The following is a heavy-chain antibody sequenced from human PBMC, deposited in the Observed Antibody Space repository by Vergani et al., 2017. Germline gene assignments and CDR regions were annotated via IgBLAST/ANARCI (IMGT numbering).Heavy chain of an antibody. V-gene: IGHV3-30*02. CDR3: AKHFRGWGMDY. CDR1: GFTLSNYD. J-gene: IGHJ4*02. Sequence: QVQLVESGGGVVQRGGSLRLSCATSGFTLSNYDMQWIRQGRGEGGEFVAFIQVDGSNQNYAHSVKGRFTLSRDFTKNTLYLQMNSLRTEDTTTYYCAKHFRGWGMDYWGQGTQVIVSS. D-gene: IGHD3-16*01. CDR2: IQVDGSNQ.